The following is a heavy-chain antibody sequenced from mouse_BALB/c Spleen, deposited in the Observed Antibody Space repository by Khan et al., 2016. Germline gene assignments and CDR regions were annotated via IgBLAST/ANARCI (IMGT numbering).Heavy chain of an antibody. CDR3: ARNYSDAMDY. Sequence: EVQLKQSGPELGKPGASVKISCKASGYSFTGYNMYWVKQSHRKSLEWIGYIDPYNGGTSYNQKSKGKATLTVDKSSSTAYMHLNSLTSEDSAIYYCARNYSDAMDYWGQGTSVTVSS. D-gene: IGHD2-12*01. V-gene: IGHV1S135*01. CDR1: GYSFTGYN. J-gene: IGHJ4*01. CDR2: IDPYNGGT.